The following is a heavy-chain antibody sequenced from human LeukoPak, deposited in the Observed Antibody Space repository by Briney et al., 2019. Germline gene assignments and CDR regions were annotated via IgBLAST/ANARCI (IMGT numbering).Heavy chain of an antibody. J-gene: IGHJ2*01. Sequence: GGSLRLSCAASGLIFHDYTMHWVRQAPGKGLEWVSGINWNGDSTGYVDSVKGRFTISRDNAKNSLFLHMNSLRVEDTALYYCARDRVVVATTTPPYWYFDLWGRGTRVTVSS. CDR2: INWNGDST. CDR1: GLIFHDYT. D-gene: IGHD2-15*01. CDR3: ARDRVVVATTTPPYWYFDL. V-gene: IGHV3-20*04.